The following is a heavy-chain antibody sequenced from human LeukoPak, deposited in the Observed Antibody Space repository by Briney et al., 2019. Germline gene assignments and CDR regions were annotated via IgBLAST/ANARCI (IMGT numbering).Heavy chain of an antibody. CDR1: GYTFTSYD. Sequence: ASVKVSCKASGYTFTSYDINWVRQATGQGLEWMGWMNPNSGNTGYAQKFQGRVTITRNTSISTAYMELSSLRSEDTAVYYCARGTGIAARPGDGAFDIWGQGTMVTVSS. D-gene: IGHD6-6*01. CDR2: MNPNSGNT. J-gene: IGHJ3*02. V-gene: IGHV1-8*03. CDR3: ARGTGIAARPGDGAFDI.